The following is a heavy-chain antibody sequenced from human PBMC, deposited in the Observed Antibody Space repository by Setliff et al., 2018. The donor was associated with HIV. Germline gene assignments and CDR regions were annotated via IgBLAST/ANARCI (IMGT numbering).Heavy chain of an antibody. J-gene: IGHJ5*02. CDR1: GGSISSSNW. CDR2: IYHSGST. Sequence: TSETLSLTCAVSGGSISSSNWWSWVRQPPGKGLEWIGEIYHSGSTNYNPSLKSRVTISEDTSKHQFSLKLTSVTAADTAVYYCARDLRFDPWGQGTLVTVSS. V-gene: IGHV4-4*02. CDR3: ARDLRFDP.